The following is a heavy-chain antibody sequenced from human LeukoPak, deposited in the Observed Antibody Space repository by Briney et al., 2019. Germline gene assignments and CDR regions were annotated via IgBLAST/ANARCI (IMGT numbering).Heavy chain of an antibody. D-gene: IGHD3-10*01. V-gene: IGHV3-23*01. Sequence: GGSLRLSCAASEFDFSSHAMTWVRQAPGKGLEWVSAISISGSKTYYADSVKGRFTISRDNSKNTLYLQMNSLRAEDTAVYYCAKDLMVRGTYWGQGTLVTVSS. J-gene: IGHJ4*02. CDR1: EFDFSSHA. CDR3: AKDLMVRGTY. CDR2: ISISGSKT.